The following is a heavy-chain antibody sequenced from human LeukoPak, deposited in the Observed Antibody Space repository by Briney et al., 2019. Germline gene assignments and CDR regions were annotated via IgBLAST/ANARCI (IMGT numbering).Heavy chain of an antibody. CDR1: GFIFSSYW. D-gene: IGHD3-22*01. CDR2: IKQDGSEK. Sequence: VGSLRLSCAASGFIFSSYWMSWVRQAPGIGLEWGANIKQDGSEKNYVDSVKGRFTISRDKAKNSLYLQMNSLRAEDTAVYYCVRGGFYSPNWGEGRLVTDCS. J-gene: IGHJ4*02. V-gene: IGHV3-7*04. CDR3: VRGGFYSPN.